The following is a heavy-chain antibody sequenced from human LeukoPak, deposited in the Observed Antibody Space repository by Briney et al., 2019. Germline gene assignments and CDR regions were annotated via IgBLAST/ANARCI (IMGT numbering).Heavy chain of an antibody. CDR3: AREVTDIVVVPAAIDYGMDV. CDR2: IIPIFGTA. D-gene: IGHD2-2*01. V-gene: IGHV1-69*13. CDR1: GGTFSSYA. Sequence: VKVSCKASGGTFSSYAISWVRQAPGQGLEWMGGIIPIFGTANYAQKFQGRVTITADESTSTAYMELSSLRSEDTAVYYCAREVTDIVVVPAAIDYGMDVWGQGTTVTVSS. J-gene: IGHJ6*02.